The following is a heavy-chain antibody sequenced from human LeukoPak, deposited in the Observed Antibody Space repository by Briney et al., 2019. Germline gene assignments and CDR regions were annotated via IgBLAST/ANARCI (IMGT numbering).Heavy chain of an antibody. CDR2: IRYDGSNK. D-gene: IGHD5-18*01. V-gene: IGHV3-30*02. CDR1: GFTFSSYG. CDR3: AKEKSGYGYLYYFDY. Sequence: GGSLRLSRAASGFTFSSYGMHWVRQAPGKGLEWVAFIRYDGSNKYYADSVKGRFTISRDNSKNTLYLQMNSLRAEDTAVYYCAKEKSGYGYLYYFDYWGQGTLVTVSS. J-gene: IGHJ4*02.